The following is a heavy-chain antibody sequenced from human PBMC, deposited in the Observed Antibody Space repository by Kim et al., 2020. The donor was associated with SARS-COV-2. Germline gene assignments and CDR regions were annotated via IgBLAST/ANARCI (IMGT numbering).Heavy chain of an antibody. J-gene: IGHJ5*02. CDR3: GSGPYSSSWYGGRNWFDP. V-gene: IGHV4-34*01. D-gene: IGHD6-13*01. CDR2: TKHSGST. Sequence: CIGETKHSGSTDYNPSLKSRVTISVDTSKNQFSLKLSSVTAADTAVYYWGSGPYSSSWYGGRNWFDPWGQGTLVTVSS.